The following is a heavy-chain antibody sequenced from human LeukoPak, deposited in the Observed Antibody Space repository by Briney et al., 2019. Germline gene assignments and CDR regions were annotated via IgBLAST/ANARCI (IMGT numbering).Heavy chain of an antibody. CDR1: GFNFRDYG. V-gene: IGHV3-30*02. J-gene: IGHJ3*02. Sequence: GGSLRLSCAASGFNFRDYGMHWVRRTPGKGLEWVAFIRYDGSNKYYADSVKGRFTISRDNSKNTLYLQMNSLRAEDTAVYYCATGDYGAFDIWGQGTMVTVSS. CDR2: IRYDGSNK. CDR3: ATGDYGAFDI. D-gene: IGHD4-17*01.